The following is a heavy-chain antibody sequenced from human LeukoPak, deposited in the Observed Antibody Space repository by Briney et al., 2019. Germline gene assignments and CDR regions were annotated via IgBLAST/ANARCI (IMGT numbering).Heavy chain of an antibody. D-gene: IGHD1-1*01. CDR2: VWRGGGDT. CDR1: GFTFRNNA. Sequence: GGSLRLSCVVSGFTFRNNAARWLRQARGKGLEWVSTVWRGGGDTYYADSVRGRFTIYKDSSKNTLQMNSLSADDTAMYYCVKHSGGVYGNSDYWGQGILVTVSS. V-gene: IGHV3-23*01. J-gene: IGHJ4*02. CDR3: VKHSGGVYGNSDY.